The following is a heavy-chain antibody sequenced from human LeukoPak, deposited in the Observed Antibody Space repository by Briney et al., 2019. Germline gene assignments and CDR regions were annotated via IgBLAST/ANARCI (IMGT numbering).Heavy chain of an antibody. V-gene: IGHV3-30*03. CDR3: AREAVVPAYGTTHFDY. J-gene: IGHJ4*02. Sequence: GGSLRLSCAASGFTFSSYGMHWVRQAPGKGLEWVAVISYDGSNKYYADSVKGRFTISRDNAKNPLYLQMNSLRAEDTAVYYCAREAVVPAYGTTHFDYWGQGTLVTVSS. CDR1: GFTFSSYG. CDR2: ISYDGSNK. D-gene: IGHD2-2*01.